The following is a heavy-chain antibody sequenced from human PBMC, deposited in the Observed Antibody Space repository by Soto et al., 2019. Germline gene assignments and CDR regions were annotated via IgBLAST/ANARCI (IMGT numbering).Heavy chain of an antibody. CDR2: IRSKVNNFAT. V-gene: IGHV3-73*02. CDR3: TRPGGAQYYYYGRDV. CDR1: GFTSSASA. J-gene: IGHJ6*02. Sequence: EVQLVESGGDLVQPGGSLTLSCAASGFTSSASAIHWVRQASGKGLEWVGRIRSKVNNFATAFAASVKGRFTISRDDSKNTIYLQMNSLKSEDSAVYYCTRPGGAQYYYYGRDVWGQGTTVTVSS. D-gene: IGHD2-8*02.